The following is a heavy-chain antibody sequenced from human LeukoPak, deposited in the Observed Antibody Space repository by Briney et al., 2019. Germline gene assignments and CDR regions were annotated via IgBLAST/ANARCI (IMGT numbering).Heavy chain of an antibody. D-gene: IGHD3-22*01. J-gene: IGHJ4*02. V-gene: IGHV3-20*04. CDR1: GFTFSSYS. CDR3: ARDASHYYDSSDY. CDR2: INWSGGST. Sequence: GGSLRLSCAASGFTFSSYSMNWVRQAPGKGLEWVSGINWSGGSTGYADSVKGRFTISRDNAKNSLYLQMNSLRAEDTALYYCARDASHYYDSSDYWGQGTLVTVSS.